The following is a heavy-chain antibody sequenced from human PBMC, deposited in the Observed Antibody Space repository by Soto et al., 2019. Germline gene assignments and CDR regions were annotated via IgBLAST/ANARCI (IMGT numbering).Heavy chain of an antibody. CDR1: GFTFSSYA. CDR3: ASTISWDREVTRSNALDY. J-gene: IGHJ4*02. Sequence: EVQLVESGGGLVQPGGSLRLSCAASGFTFSSYAMHWVRQAPGKGLEYVSAISSNGCSTYYANSVKGSFTISRDNAKNTLYLQMSSLRAEDMAVYYCASTISWDREVTRSNALDYWGQGTLVTVSS. V-gene: IGHV3-64*01. D-gene: IGHD3-10*01. CDR2: ISSNGCST.